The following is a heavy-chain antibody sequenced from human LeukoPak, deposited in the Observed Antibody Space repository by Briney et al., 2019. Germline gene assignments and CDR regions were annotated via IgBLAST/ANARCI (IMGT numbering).Heavy chain of an antibody. CDR3: ARVSYGAFDY. Sequence: GGSLRLSCAASGFIFNTFWMNWVRLTPGKGLEWVANIKQDGSEKYYVDSVKGRFIVSRDNAKNSLFLQMNSLRAEDTGVYYCARVSYGAFDYWGQGTLVTVSS. D-gene: IGHD4-17*01. V-gene: IGHV3-7*01. J-gene: IGHJ4*02. CDR1: GFIFNTFW. CDR2: IKQDGSEK.